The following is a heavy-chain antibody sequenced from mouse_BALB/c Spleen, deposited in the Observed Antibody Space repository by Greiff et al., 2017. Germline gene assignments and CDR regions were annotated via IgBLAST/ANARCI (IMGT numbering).Heavy chain of an antibody. CDR3: ARDRSSYAMDY. CDR1: GFTFSSYA. Sequence: DVMLVESGGGLVKPGGSLKLSCAASGFTFSSYAMSWVRQSPEKRLEWVAEISSGGSYTYSPDTVTGRFTISRDNAKNTLYLEMSSLRSEDTAMYYCARDRSSYAMDYWGQGTSVTVSS. V-gene: IGHV5-9-4*01. CDR2: ISSGGSYT. D-gene: IGHD1-3*01. J-gene: IGHJ4*01.